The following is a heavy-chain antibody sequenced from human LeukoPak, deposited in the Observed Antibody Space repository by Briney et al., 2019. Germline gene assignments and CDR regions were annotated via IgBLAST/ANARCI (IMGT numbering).Heavy chain of an antibody. V-gene: IGHV3-74*01. CDR1: GLTFSSYW. D-gene: IGHD4-17*01. J-gene: IGHJ6*02. CDR2: INSDGSST. CDR3: ARDLSGVYGENYYYYGMDV. Sequence: PGGSLRLSCAASGLTFSSYWMHWVRQAPGKGLVWVSRINSDGSSTSYADSVKGRFTISRDNAKNTLYLQMNSLRAEDTAVYYCARDLSGVYGENYYYYGMDVWGQGTTVTVSS.